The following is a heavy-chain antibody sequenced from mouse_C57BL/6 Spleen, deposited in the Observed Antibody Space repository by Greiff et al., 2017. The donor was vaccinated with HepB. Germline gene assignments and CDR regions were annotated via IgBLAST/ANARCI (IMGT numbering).Heavy chain of an antibody. CDR2: IYPGSGST. Sequence: VQLQQPGAELVKPGASVKMSCKASGYTFTSYWITWVKQRPGQGLEWIGDIYPGSGSTNYNEKFKSKATLTVDTSSSTAYMQLSSLTSEDSAVYYCAPIIYYYGSSVDAMDYWGKGTSVTVSS. J-gene: IGHJ4*01. CDR3: APIIYYYGSSVDAMDY. D-gene: IGHD1-1*01. V-gene: IGHV1-55*01. CDR1: GYTFTSYW.